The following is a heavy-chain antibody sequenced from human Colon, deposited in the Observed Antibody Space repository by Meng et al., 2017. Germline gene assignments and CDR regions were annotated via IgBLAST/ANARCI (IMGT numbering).Heavy chain of an antibody. CDR2: INTDTGNP. V-gene: IGHV7-4-1*02. J-gene: IGHJ4*02. Sequence: QVQLVQSWSELKEPGASVKVSCKASGYTFTRNGMNWVRQAPGQGLEWIGWINTDTGNPTYAQGFRGRFVFSLDTSVSTAYLEISSLEPEDTAVYYCAREPQRFDYWGQGTLVTVSS. CDR1: GYTFTRNG. CDR3: AREPQRFDY.